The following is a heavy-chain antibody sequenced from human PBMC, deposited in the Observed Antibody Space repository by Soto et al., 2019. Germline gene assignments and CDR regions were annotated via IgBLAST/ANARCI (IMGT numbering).Heavy chain of an antibody. CDR3: ARNPYGDYEYYFDY. CDR2: ISSSGSTI. J-gene: IGHJ4*02. CDR1: GFTFSSYE. D-gene: IGHD4-17*01. V-gene: IGHV3-48*03. Sequence: PGGSLRLSCAASGFTFSSYEMNWVRQAPGKGLEWVSYISSSGSTIYYADSVKGRFTTSRDNAKNSLYLQMNSLRAEDTAVYYCARNPYGDYEYYFDYWGQGTLVTVSS.